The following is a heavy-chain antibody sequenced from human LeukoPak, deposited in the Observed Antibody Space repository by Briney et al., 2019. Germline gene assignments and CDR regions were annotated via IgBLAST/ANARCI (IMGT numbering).Heavy chain of an antibody. CDR3: ARYFSGWSWGY. D-gene: IGHD6-19*01. CDR2: LYSGGTT. CDR1: GFTVSSNY. V-gene: IGHV3-53*01. Sequence: GGSLRLSCAASGFTVSSNYMTWVRQAPGKGLEWDSILYSGGTTYYADSVKGRFTISIDNSKNTLYLQMNSLRAEDTAVYYCARYFSGWSWGYWGQGTLVTVSS. J-gene: IGHJ4*02.